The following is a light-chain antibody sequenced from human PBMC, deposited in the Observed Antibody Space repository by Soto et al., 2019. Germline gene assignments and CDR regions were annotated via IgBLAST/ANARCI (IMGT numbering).Light chain of an antibody. CDR2: WAS. CDR1: QSVLYSSNNKNY. CDR3: QQYYSTPQT. J-gene: IGKJ1*01. V-gene: IGKV4-1*01. Sequence: IVMTQSPDSLAVSLGERATINCKSSQSVLYSSNNKNYLAWYQQKPGQPPKPLIYWASTRESGVPDRFSGSGSGTDFTLTISSLQAEDVAVYYCQQYYSTPQTFGQGTKVDI.